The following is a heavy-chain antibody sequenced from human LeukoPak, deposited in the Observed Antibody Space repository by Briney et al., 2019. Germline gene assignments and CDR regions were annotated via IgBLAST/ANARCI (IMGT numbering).Heavy chain of an antibody. CDR2: IYYSGST. CDR1: GGSISSYY. V-gene: IGHV4-59*01. CDR3: ARDGYSYDNFDY. D-gene: IGHD5-18*01. Sequence: SETLSLTCTVSGGSISSYYWSWIRQPPGKGLEWIGYIYYSGSTNYNPSLKSRVTISVDTSKNQFSLKLSSVTAADTAVYYCARDGYSYDNFDYWGQGTLVTVSS. J-gene: IGHJ4*02.